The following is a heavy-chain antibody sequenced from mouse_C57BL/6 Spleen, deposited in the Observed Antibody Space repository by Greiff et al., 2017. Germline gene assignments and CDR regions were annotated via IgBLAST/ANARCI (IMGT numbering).Heavy chain of an antibody. J-gene: IGHJ3*01. CDR1: GYSITSGYY. CDR2: ISYDGSN. CDR3: AGGFTTVNQAWFAY. V-gene: IGHV3-6*01. Sequence: ESGPGLVKPSQSLSLTCSVTGYSITSGYYWNWIRQFPGNKLEWMGYISYDGSNNYNPSLKNRISITRDTSKNQFFLKLNSVTTEDTATYYCAGGFTTVNQAWFAYWGQGTLVTVSA. D-gene: IGHD1-1*01.